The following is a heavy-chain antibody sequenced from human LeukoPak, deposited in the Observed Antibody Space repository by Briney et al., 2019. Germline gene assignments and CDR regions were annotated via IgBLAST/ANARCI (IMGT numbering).Heavy chain of an antibody. Sequence: GGSLRLSCAASGFTFRDYAMTWVRQAPGKGLEWVSSISGHSSTTYYADSVKGRFSISRDNSKNTLCLQMNSLRAEDTAVYYCAKEYCSSTSCYTTDWGQGTLVTVSS. V-gene: IGHV3-23*01. D-gene: IGHD2-2*01. CDR3: AKEYCSSTSCYTTD. CDR1: GFTFRDYA. J-gene: IGHJ4*02. CDR2: ISGHSSTT.